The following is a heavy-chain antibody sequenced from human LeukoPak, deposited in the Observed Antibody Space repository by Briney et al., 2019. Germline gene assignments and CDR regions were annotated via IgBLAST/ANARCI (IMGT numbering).Heavy chain of an antibody. D-gene: IGHD5/OR15-5a*01. CDR2: ITSSSSYT. CDR3: ARDVYGPPYFDY. Sequence: PGGTLRLSCAAPGITFSNYNMNWVRQAPGKGLEWISAITSSSSYTFYADSVKGRFTISRDNAKNSLYLQMNSLRAEDTAVYYCARDVYGPPYFDYWGQGTLVTVSS. J-gene: IGHJ4*02. V-gene: IGHV3-21*01. CDR1: GITFSNYN.